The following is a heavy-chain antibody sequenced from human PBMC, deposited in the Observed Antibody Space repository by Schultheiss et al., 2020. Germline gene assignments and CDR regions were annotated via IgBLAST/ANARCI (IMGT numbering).Heavy chain of an antibody. Sequence: GESLKISCAASGFTFSIYAMSWVRQAPGKGLEWVSGINWNGGSTGYADSVKGRFTISRDNAKNSLYLQMNGLRDEDTAVYYCARFGGSSDIDIDYWGQGALVTVSS. D-gene: IGHD1-26*01. CDR1: GFTFSIYA. J-gene: IGHJ4*02. CDR2: INWNGGST. CDR3: ARFGGSSDIDIDY. V-gene: IGHV3-20*04.